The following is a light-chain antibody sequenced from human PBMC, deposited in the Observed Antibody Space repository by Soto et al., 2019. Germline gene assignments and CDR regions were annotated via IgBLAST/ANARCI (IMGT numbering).Light chain of an antibody. CDR1: KNDVGFYDF. J-gene: IGLJ1*01. V-gene: IGLV2-8*01. CDR2: EVV. CDR3: KSYAGSNTYV. Sequence: QSVLTQPPSASGSPGQSVTISCTGTKNDVGFYDFVSWYQHHPGKAPRLIIYEVVQRPSGVPDRFSGSKSGNTASLIVSGLQAADEADYFCKSYAGSNTYVFGSGTKVTVL.